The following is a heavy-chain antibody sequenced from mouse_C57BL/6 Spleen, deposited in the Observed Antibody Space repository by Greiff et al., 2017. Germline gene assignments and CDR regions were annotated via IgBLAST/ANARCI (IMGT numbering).Heavy chain of an antibody. CDR3: TRGGYAGGAMDY. J-gene: IGHJ4*01. CDR1: GYSFTDYN. CDR2: INPNYGTT. V-gene: IGHV1-39*01. Sequence: VQLQQSGPELVKPGASVKLSCKASGYSFTDYNMHWVKQSTGQSLEWIGVINPNYGTTSYNQKFKGKTTLTVDQSSSTAYMQLNSLTSEDSAVYYCTRGGYAGGAMDYWGQGTSVTVSS. D-gene: IGHD2-14*01.